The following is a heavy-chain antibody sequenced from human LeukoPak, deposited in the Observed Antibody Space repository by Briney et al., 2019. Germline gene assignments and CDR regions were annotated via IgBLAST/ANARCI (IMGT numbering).Heavy chain of an antibody. V-gene: IGHV4-59*01. CDR3: ARSDFWSGYSDY. D-gene: IGHD3-3*01. J-gene: IGHJ4*02. CDR2: IYYSGST. Sequence: SETLPLTCTVSGGSISSYYWSWIRQPPGKGLEWIGYIYYSGSTNYNPSLKSRVTISVDTSKNQFSLKLSSVTAADTAVYYCARSDFWSGYSDYWGQGTLVTVSS. CDR1: GGSISSYY.